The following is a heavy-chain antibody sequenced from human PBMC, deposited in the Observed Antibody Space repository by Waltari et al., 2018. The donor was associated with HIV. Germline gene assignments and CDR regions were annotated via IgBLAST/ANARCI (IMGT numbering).Heavy chain of an antibody. V-gene: IGHV4-4*07. CDR1: GGSISSYY. Sequence: QLQLQESGPGLVKPSETLSLTCTVSGGSISSYYWSWIRQPAGKGLEWIGRIYTSGSTNYNPSRKSRVTMSVDTSKNQFSLKLSSVTAADTAVYYCARGTYYYDSSGHDAFDIWGQGTMVTVSS. CDR3: ARGTYYYDSSGHDAFDI. J-gene: IGHJ3*02. D-gene: IGHD3-22*01. CDR2: IYTSGST.